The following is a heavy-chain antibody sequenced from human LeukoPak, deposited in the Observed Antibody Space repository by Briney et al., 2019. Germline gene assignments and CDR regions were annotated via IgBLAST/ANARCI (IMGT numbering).Heavy chain of an antibody. J-gene: IGHJ4*02. D-gene: IGHD3-22*01. Sequence: SETLSLTCTVSGGSISSSSYYWGWIRQPPGKGLEWFGSIYYSGSTYYNPSLKSRVTISVDTSKNQFSLKLSSVTAADTAVYYCARVSFYDSSGYYSGPGYWGQGTLVTVSS. V-gene: IGHV4-39*07. CDR3: ARVSFYDSSGYYSGPGY. CDR1: GGSISSSSYY. CDR2: IYYSGST.